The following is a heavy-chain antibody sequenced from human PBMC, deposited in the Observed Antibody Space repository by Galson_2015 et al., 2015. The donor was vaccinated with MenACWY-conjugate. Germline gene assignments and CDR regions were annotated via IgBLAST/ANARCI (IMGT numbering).Heavy chain of an antibody. V-gene: IGHV3-48*03. Sequence: SLRISCAASAFTFSSFEMNWVRQAPGKGLEWVSYISSSGTTIYNSDSVKGRFTISRDNAKNSLYLQMNSLRAEDTAVYYCARLAVPGLNWGQGTLVTVSS. CDR2: ISSSGTTI. CDR3: ARLAVPGLN. D-gene: IGHD6-19*01. CDR1: AFTFSSFE. J-gene: IGHJ4*02.